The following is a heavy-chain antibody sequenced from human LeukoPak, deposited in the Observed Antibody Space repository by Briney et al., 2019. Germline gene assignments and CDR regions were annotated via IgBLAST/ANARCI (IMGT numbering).Heavy chain of an antibody. CDR3: ARSVRIGTYYYYYGMDV. CDR1: GYTFTSYD. CDR2: MNPNSGNT. V-gene: IGHV1-8*01. Sequence: VSVKVSCKASGYTFTSYDINWVRQATGQGLEWMGWMNPNSGNTGYAQKFQGRVTMTRNTSISTAYMELSSLRSEDTAVYYCARSVRIGTYYYYYGMDVWGQGTTVTVSS. D-gene: IGHD3-10*02. J-gene: IGHJ6*02.